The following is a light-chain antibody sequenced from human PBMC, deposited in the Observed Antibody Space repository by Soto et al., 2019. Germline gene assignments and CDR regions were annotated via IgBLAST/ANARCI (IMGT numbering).Light chain of an antibody. CDR1: QSVSSN. CDR3: QQYNNWPPELT. Sequence: EIVMTQSPATLSVSPGERATLSCRASQSVSSNLAWYQQKPGQAPRLLIYGASTRATGIPARFSGSGSGTEFTLTISSVESEDFAVYYCQQYNNWPPELTFGGGTKVEIK. J-gene: IGKJ4*02. V-gene: IGKV3-15*01. CDR2: GAS.